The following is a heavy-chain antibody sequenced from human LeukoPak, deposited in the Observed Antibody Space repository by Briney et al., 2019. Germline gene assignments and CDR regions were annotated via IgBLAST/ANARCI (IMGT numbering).Heavy chain of an antibody. J-gene: IGHJ4*02. CDR2: MSGSDGST. D-gene: IGHD3-3*01. CDR3: AKPHYDFWSGYWGGDY. CDR1: GFTFSNYA. Sequence: GGSLRLSCAASGFTFSNYAMSWVRQAPGKGLEWVSGMSGSDGSTYYADSVKGRFTISRDNPRSTLYLQMNSLRAEDTAVYYCAKPHYDFWSGYWGGDYWGQGTLVTVSS. V-gene: IGHV3-23*01.